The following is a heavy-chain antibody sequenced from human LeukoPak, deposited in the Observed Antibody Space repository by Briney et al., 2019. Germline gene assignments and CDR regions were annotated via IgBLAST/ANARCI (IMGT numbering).Heavy chain of an antibody. CDR3: ARDSAAAGIVLDY. J-gene: IGHJ4*02. CDR2: ISSSSSYI. V-gene: IGHV3-21*01. Sequence: SGGSLRFSCAASGFTFSSYSMNWVRQAPGKGLEWVSSISSSSSYIYYADSVKGRFTISRDNAKNSLYLQMNSLRAEDTAVYYCARDSAAAGIVLDYWGQGTLVTVSS. D-gene: IGHD6-13*01. CDR1: GFTFSSYS.